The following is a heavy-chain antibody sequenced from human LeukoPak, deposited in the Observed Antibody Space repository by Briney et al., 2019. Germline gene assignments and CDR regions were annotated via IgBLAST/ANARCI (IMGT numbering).Heavy chain of an antibody. Sequence: SVKVSCKASGGTFSSYAISWVRQAPGQGLEWMGGIIPIFGTANYAQKFQGRVTITADESTSTAYMELSSLRSEDTAVYYCARGQGDPLGSGWRDYYYYGMDVWGKGTTVTVSS. CDR3: ARGQGDPLGSGWRDYYYYGMDV. CDR1: GGTFSSYA. CDR2: IIPIFGTA. V-gene: IGHV1-69*13. J-gene: IGHJ6*04. D-gene: IGHD6-19*01.